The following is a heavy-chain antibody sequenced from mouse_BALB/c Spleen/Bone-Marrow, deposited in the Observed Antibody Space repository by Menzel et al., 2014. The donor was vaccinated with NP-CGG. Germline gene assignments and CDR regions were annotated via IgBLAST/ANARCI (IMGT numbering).Heavy chain of an antibody. Sequence: QVQLQQSGAELARPGASVKMSCTASGYTFXSYTIHWVKQRPGQGLEWIGYINPSSGYANYNQNFKDKATLTADRSFSTAYMQLSSLTSEDSAVFYCARGGLRLPYAMDYWGQGTSVTVSS. CDR1: GYTFXSYT. V-gene: IGHV1-4*01. CDR2: INPSSGYA. CDR3: ARGGLRLPYAMDY. D-gene: IGHD1-2*01. J-gene: IGHJ4*01.